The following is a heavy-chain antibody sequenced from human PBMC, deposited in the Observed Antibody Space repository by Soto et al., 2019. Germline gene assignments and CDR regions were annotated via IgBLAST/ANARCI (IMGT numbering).Heavy chain of an antibody. CDR1: GGSISSYY. Sequence: ASETLSLTCTVSGGSISSYYWSWIRQPAGKGLEWIGRIYTSGSTNYNPSLKSRVTMSVDTSKNQFSLKLSSVTAADTAVYYCARGRTVGATSPFDYWGQGTLVTVSS. CDR3: ARGRTVGATSPFDY. D-gene: IGHD1-26*01. V-gene: IGHV4-4*07. J-gene: IGHJ4*02. CDR2: IYTSGST.